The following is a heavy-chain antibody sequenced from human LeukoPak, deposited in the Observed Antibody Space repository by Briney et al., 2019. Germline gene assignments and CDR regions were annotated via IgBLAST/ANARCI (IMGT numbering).Heavy chain of an antibody. V-gene: IGHV4-34*01. CDR2: INHSGSTT. Sequence: NPSETLSLTCAVYGGSLSRYYWSWIRQPPGKGLEWIGEINHSGSTTNYNPSLKSRVTISVHTSKNQFSLKLSSVTAADTAVYYCARNNWFDPWGQGTLVTVSS. J-gene: IGHJ5*02. CDR1: GGSLSRYY. CDR3: ARNNWFDP.